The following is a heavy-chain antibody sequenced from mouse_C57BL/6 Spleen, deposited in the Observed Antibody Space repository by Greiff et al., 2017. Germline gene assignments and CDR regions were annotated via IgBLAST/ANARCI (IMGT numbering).Heavy chain of an antibody. CDR1: GYTFTSYW. V-gene: IGHV1-64*01. Sequence: QVQLQQPGAELVKPGASVKLSCKASGYTFTSYWMHWVKQRPGQGLEWIGMIHPNSGSTNYNEKFKSKATLTVDKSSSTAYMQLSSLTSEDSAVYDCARVGSSTTVVATGGMDYWGQGTSVTVSS. J-gene: IGHJ4*01. CDR2: IHPNSGST. CDR3: ARVGSSTTVVATGGMDY. D-gene: IGHD1-1*01.